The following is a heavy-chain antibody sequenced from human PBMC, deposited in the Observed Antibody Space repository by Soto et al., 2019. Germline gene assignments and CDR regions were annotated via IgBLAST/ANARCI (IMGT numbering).Heavy chain of an antibody. CDR2: ISYDGSNK. J-gene: IGHJ6*02. CDR3: ARDKGDSVFYYYYGMDV. V-gene: IGHV3-30-3*01. D-gene: IGHD2-15*01. CDR1: GFTFSSYA. Sequence: QVQLVESGGGVVQPGRSLRLSCAASGFTFSSYAMHWVRQAPGKGLEWVAVISYDGSNKYYADSVKGRFTISRDNSKNTLYLQMNSLRAEDTAVYYVARDKGDSVFYYYYGMDVWGQGTTVTVSS.